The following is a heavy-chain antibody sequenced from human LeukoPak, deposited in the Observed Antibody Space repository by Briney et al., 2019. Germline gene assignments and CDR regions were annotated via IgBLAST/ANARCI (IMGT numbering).Heavy chain of an antibody. Sequence: SETLSLTCTVSGGSISSYYWSWIRQPAGKGLEWIGRIYTSGSTNYNPSLKSRVTISVDTSKNQFSLKLSSVTAADTAVYYCARLSSYDFWSGYSPHYYYDMDVWGQGTTVTVSS. CDR1: GGSISSYY. CDR2: IYTSGST. D-gene: IGHD3-3*01. V-gene: IGHV4-4*07. CDR3: ARLSSYDFWSGYSPHYYYDMDV. J-gene: IGHJ6*02.